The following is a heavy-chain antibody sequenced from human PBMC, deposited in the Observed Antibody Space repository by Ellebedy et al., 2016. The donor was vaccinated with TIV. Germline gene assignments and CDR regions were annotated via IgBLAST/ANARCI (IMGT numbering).Heavy chain of an antibody. CDR1: GGSMSHIY. V-gene: IGHV4-4*07. J-gene: IGHJ4*02. CDR3: ARGPGGTGDPPLDY. CDR2: VLPTRST. D-gene: IGHD4-17*01. Sequence: SETLSLXCSVSGGSMSHIYWSWIRQPAGKGLEWIGRVLPTRSTDYNPSLKSRVTISIDTSKNQFSLKLKSVTAADAAVYFCARGPGGTGDPPLDYWGQGTLITVS.